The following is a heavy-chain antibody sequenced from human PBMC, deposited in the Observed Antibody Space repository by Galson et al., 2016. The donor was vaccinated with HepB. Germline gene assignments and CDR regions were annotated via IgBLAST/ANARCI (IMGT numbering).Heavy chain of an antibody. D-gene: IGHD3-3*01. CDR3: ARDTCFHKYEVWGGCYGCGMDV. CDR2: ISSSGSTI. Sequence: SLRLSCAASGLTFSDYGMNWVRQAPGKGLEWIAYISSSGSTIYYADSVKGRFTSSRDNAKNSVYMQMNNLRDEDTAVYYCARDTCFHKYEVWGGCYGCGMDVWGQGTTVTVPS. V-gene: IGHV3-48*02. CDR1: GLTFSDYG. J-gene: IGHJ6*02.